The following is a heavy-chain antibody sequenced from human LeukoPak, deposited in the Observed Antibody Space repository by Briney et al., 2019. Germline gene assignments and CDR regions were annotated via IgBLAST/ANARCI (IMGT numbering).Heavy chain of an antibody. CDR3: ARGKVRGVRFDY. CDR2: IYYSGST. D-gene: IGHD3-10*01. Sequence: SETLSLTCTVSGGSISSYYWTWIRQTPGKGLEWIGYIYYSGSTNYNPSLKSRVTISVDTSKNQFSLKLSSVTAADTAVYYCARGKVRGVRFDYWGQGTLVTVSS. V-gene: IGHV4-59*01. J-gene: IGHJ4*02. CDR1: GGSISSYY.